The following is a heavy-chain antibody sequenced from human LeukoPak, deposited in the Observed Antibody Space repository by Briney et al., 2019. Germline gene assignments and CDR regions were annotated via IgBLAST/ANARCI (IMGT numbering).Heavy chain of an antibody. CDR1: GFTFTSYG. D-gene: IGHD2-21*02. J-gene: IGHJ4*02. V-gene: IGHV3-30*03. CDR3: ARDGYCGGGCHGYFDY. CDR2: ISYDGSNQ. Sequence: PGGSLRLSCAASGFTFTSYGMHWVRQAPGKGLEWVAIISYDGSNQYYADSVKGRFAISRDNSKNTLYLQMNSLRAEDTAVYYCARDGYCGGGCHGYFDYWGQGTLVTVSS.